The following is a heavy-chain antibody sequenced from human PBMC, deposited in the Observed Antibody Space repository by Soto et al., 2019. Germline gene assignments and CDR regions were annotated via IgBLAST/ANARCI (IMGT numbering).Heavy chain of an antibody. D-gene: IGHD3-3*01. CDR1: GGSISSYY. J-gene: IGHJ5*02. Sequence: QVQLQESGPGLVKPSETLSLTCTVSGGSISSYYWSWIRQPPGKGLEWIGYIYYSGSTNYNPSLKSRVTISVDTSKNQFSLKLSSVTAADTAVYYCARGGTYYDFWSGHAYTNWFDPWGQGTLVTVSS. V-gene: IGHV4-59*01. CDR2: IYYSGST. CDR3: ARGGTYYDFWSGHAYTNWFDP.